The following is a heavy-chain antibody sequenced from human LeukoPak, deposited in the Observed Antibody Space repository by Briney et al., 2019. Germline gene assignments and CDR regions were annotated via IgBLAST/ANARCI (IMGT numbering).Heavy chain of an antibody. CDR2: INHSGST. CDR1: GGSFSDYY. CDR3: ARAIVATPKEYLDV. D-gene: IGHD3-22*01. J-gene: IGHJ6*02. Sequence: SETLSLTCAVYGGSFSDYYWSWIRQPPGKGLEWIGEINHSGSTNYSPSLKSRATISVDTSKNQFSLRLSSVTAADTAVYYCARAIVATPKEYLDVWGQGTTVTVSS. V-gene: IGHV4-34*01.